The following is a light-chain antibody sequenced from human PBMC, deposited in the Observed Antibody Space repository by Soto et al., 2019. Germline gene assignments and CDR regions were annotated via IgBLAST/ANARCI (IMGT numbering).Light chain of an antibody. V-gene: IGKV3-15*01. CDR1: QSVSYN. CDR3: QQYKNWPPLT. CDR2: GAF. J-gene: IGKJ4*01. Sequence: EIVMTQSPATLSVSPGETATLSCRASQSVSYNLVWYQQKPGQGPRLLIYGAFTRATGIPARFSGSGSGTEFTLTISSLQAEDFAVYYCQQYKNWPPLTFGGGTKVEI.